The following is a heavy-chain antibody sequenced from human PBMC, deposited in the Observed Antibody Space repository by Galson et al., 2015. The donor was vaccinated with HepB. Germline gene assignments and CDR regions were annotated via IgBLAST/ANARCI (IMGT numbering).Heavy chain of an antibody. Sequence: LRLSCAASGFTFSSYWMHWVRQAPGKGLVWVSRINSDGSTTSYADSVKGRFTISRDNAKNALYLQMNSLTAEDTAVYYCARAGAPSQFDYWGQGTLVTVSS. D-gene: IGHD7-27*01. CDR3: ARAGAPSQFDY. J-gene: IGHJ4*02. V-gene: IGHV3-74*01. CDR1: GFTFSSYW. CDR2: INSDGSTT.